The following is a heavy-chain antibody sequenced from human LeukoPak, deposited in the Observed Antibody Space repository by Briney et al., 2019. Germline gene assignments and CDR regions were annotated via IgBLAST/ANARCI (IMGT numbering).Heavy chain of an antibody. D-gene: IGHD1-1*01. CDR2: ISDTGSST. CDR3: AKVWRGNYYDY. Sequence: GSLRLSCAASGFTFSSYAMNWVRQAPGKGLEWVSGISDTGSSTYYADSVKGRFTISRDNSKNTLYLQMNSLRAEDTAVYYCAKVWRGNYYDYWGQGTLVTVSS. V-gene: IGHV3-23*01. J-gene: IGHJ4*02. CDR1: GFTFSSYA.